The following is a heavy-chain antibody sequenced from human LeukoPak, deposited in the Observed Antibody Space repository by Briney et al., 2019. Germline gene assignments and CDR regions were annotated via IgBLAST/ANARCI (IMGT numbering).Heavy chain of an antibody. CDR3: ACYGIAPPY. D-gene: IGHD2-15*01. CDR2: ISYSGVVK. CDR1: GYTFSDYG. V-gene: IGHV3-33*03. Sequence: PGTSLRLSCSASGYTFSDYGMHWVRQAPGKGLEWLSVISYSGVVKFYADSVKGRFTISRDNAKNTLYLQMNSLRTEDTAVYYCACYGIAPPYWGQGTLVTVSS. J-gene: IGHJ4*02.